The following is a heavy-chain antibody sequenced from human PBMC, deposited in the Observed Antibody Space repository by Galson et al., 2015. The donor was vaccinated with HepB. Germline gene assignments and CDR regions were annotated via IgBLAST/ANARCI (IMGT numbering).Heavy chain of an antibody. CDR3: ARSYYDSSGYYKFPGN. CDR1: GGSISSYY. D-gene: IGHD3-22*01. J-gene: IGHJ4*02. Sequence: SATLSLTCTVSGGSISSYYWSWIRQPPGKGLEWIGYIYYSGSTNYNPSLKSRVTISVDTSKNQFSLKLSSVTAADTAVYYCARSYYDSSGYYKFPGNWGQGTLVTVSS. V-gene: IGHV4-59*01. CDR2: IYYSGST.